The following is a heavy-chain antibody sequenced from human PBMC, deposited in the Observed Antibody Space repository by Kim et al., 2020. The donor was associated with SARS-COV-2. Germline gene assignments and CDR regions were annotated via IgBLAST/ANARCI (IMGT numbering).Heavy chain of an antibody. CDR1: GGTFSSYA. CDR3: ARGALFSSGYYYPNRPYYYYGMDV. Sequence: SVKVSCKASGGTFSSYAISWVRQAPGQGLEWMGRIIPILGIANYAQKFQGRVTITADKSTSTAYMELSSLRSEDTAVYYCARGALFSSGYYYPNRPYYYYGMDVWGQGTTVTVSS. CDR2: IIPILGIA. J-gene: IGHJ6*02. V-gene: IGHV1-69*04. D-gene: IGHD3-22*01.